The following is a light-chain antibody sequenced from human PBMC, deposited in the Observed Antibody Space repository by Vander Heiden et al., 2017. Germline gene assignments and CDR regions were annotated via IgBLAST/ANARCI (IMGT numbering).Light chain of an antibody. Sequence: ELVFTQSIVTVSLSPGQRATLSCRASQTVSSSYLAWYQQKPGQAPRLLIYSASSRATGIPDRLSGSGSGTDFTLTISRLEPEDFAVYYCQQYGSSPPWTFGQGTKVEVK. CDR2: SAS. CDR3: QQYGSSPPWT. V-gene: IGKV3-20*01. CDR1: QTVSSSY. J-gene: IGKJ1*01.